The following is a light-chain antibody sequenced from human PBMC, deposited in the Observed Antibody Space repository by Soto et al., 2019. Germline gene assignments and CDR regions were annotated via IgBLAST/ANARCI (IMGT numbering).Light chain of an antibody. CDR3: QQYGSSRT. J-gene: IGKJ1*01. Sequence: IVLTQSPGTLSLSPGERATLSCRASQTLTRNYLAWYQQKPGQAPRVLIYNASSRATGIPDRFSGRGSGTEFTLTINRLEPEDVAVYYCQQYGSSRTFGQGTKVDIK. CDR2: NAS. CDR1: QTLTRNY. V-gene: IGKV3-20*01.